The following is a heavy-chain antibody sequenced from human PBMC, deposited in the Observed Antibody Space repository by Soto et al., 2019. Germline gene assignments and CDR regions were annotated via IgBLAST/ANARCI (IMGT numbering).Heavy chain of an antibody. CDR1: GGSISSYY. J-gene: IGHJ5*02. CDR2: IYYSGST. Sequence: SETLSLTCTVSGGSISSYYWSWIRQPPGKGLEWIGYIYYSGSTNYNPSLKSRVTISVDTSKNQFSLKLSSVTAADTAVYYCARDNDILTGYRGWFDTWGQGTLVTVLL. D-gene: IGHD3-9*01. V-gene: IGHV4-59*01. CDR3: ARDNDILTGYRGWFDT.